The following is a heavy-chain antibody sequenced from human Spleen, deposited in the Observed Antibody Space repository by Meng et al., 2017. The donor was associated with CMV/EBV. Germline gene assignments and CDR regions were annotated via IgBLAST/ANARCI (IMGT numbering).Heavy chain of an antibody. CDR2: IYQSGST. V-gene: IGHV4-31*02. D-gene: IGHD6-6*01. CDR1: GGAVRRGGEY. CDR3: ARCGTSSEWVDP. J-gene: IGHJ5*02. Sequence: VAGGAVRRGGEYGSGNREYPGKGLEWIGYIYQSGSTYYNPSVKSRVTISMDTSKNQFSLKLSSVTAADTAVYYCARCGTSSEWVDPWGQGTLVTVSS.